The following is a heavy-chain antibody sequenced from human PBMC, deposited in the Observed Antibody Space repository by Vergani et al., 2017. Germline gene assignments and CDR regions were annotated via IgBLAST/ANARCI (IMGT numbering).Heavy chain of an antibody. V-gene: IGHV3-23*04. CDR1: GFTFSSYA. D-gene: IGHD2-8*01. CDR2: ISGSGGST. Sequence: EVQLVESGGGLVQPGGSLRLSCAASGFTFSSYAMSWVRQAPGKGLEWVSAISGSGGSTYYADSVKGRFTISRDNSKNTLYLQMNSLRAEDTAVYYCAKDHVLMVYSSVSYGMDVWGQGTTVTVSS. J-gene: IGHJ6*02. CDR3: AKDHVLMVYSSVSYGMDV.